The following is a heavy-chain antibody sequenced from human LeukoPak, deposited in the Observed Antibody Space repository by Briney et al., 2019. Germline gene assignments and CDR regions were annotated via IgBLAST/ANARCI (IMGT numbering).Heavy chain of an antibody. CDR3: ARANYCSSTSCYDARSFDY. V-gene: IGHV3-30*03. Sequence: GRSLRLSCAASGFTFSSYGMHWVRQAPGKGLEWVAVISYDGSNKYYADSVKGRFTISRDNSKNTLYLQMNSLRSDDTAVYYCARANYCSSTSCYDARSFDYWGQGTLVTVSS. D-gene: IGHD2-2*01. CDR2: ISYDGSNK. CDR1: GFTFSSYG. J-gene: IGHJ4*02.